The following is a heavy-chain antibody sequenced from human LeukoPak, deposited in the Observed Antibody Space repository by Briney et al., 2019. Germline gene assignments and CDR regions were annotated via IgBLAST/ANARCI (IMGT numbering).Heavy chain of an antibody. D-gene: IGHD4-11*01. CDR2: IYYSGST. J-gene: IGHJ4*02. V-gene: IGHV4-30-4*08. CDR3: ASSRRSARLQFDY. Sequence: SETLSLTCTVSGGSISSGDYYWSWIRQPRGKGLEWIGYIYYSGSTYYNPSLKSRVTISVDTSKNQFSLKLSSVTAADTAVYYCASSRRSARLQFDYWGQGILVTVSS. CDR1: GGSISSGDYY.